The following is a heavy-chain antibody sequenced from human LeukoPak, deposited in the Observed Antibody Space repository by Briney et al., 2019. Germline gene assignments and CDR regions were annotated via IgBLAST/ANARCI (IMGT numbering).Heavy chain of an antibody. CDR1: GFTFSSYS. Sequence: PGGSLRLSCAASGFTFSSYSMNWVRQAPGKGLEWVSSISSSSSYIYYADSVKGRFTISRDNAKNSLYLQMNSLRAEDTAVCYCARASGDVVVPAAMDYWGQGTLVTVSS. CDR2: ISSSSSYI. D-gene: IGHD2-2*01. J-gene: IGHJ4*02. CDR3: ARASGDVVVPAAMDY. V-gene: IGHV3-21*01.